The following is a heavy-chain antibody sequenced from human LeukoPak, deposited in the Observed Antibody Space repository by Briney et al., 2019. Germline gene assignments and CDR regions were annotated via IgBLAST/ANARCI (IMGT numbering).Heavy chain of an antibody. CDR2: IYSGGST. D-gene: IGHD3-10*01. V-gene: IGHV3-66*01. J-gene: IGHJ4*02. Sequence: GGSLRLSCIASGFTVSSNYMTWVRQAPGKGLEWVSIIYSGGSTYYADSVKGRITISRDNSKNTLYLQMNSLRAEDTAVYYCARGGAMIRGVFDYWGQGTLVTVSS. CDR3: ARGGAMIRGVFDY. CDR1: GFTVSSNY.